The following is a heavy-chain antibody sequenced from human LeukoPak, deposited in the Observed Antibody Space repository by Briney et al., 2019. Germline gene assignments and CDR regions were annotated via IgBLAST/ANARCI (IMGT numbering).Heavy chain of an antibody. CDR1: GGSFSGYY. V-gene: IGHV4-34*01. CDR3: ARGTTGTTFYYYYYMDV. J-gene: IGHJ6*03. Sequence: SETLSLTCAAYGGSFSGYYWSWIRQPPGKGLEWIAEINHSGSTNYNPSLKSRVTISVDTSKNQFSLKLSSVTAADTAVYDCARGTTGTTFYYYYYMDVWGKGTTVTVSS. D-gene: IGHD1-1*01. CDR2: INHSGST.